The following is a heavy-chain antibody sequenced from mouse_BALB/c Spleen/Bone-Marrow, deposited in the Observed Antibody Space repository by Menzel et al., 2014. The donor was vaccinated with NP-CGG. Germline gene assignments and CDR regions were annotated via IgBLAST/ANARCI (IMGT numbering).Heavy chain of an antibody. CDR2: IDPANGNT. Sequence: EVQLQESGAELVKPGASVKLSCTASGFNIKDTYMHWVKQRPEQGLEWIGRIDPANGNTKYDPKFQGKATITADTSSNTDYLQLSSLTSEDTAVYYCAIWEYYAMDYWGQGTSVTVSS. CDR1: GFNIKDTY. J-gene: IGHJ4*01. V-gene: IGHV14-3*02. D-gene: IGHD1-1*02. CDR3: AIWEYYAMDY.